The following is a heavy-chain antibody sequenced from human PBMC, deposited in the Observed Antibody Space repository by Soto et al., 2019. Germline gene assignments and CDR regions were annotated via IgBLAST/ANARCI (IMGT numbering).Heavy chain of an antibody. CDR1: GFTFSSYA. CDR3: AKEADISGYYTDY. D-gene: IGHD3-22*01. CDR2: ISGSGGST. Sequence: GGSLRLSCAASGFTFSSYAMSWVRQAPGKGLEWVSVISGSGGSTHYADSVKGRSTISRDNSKNTPHLQVNSLRGEDTAVYYCAKEADISGYYTDYWGQGTQVTVSP. J-gene: IGHJ4*02. V-gene: IGHV3-23*01.